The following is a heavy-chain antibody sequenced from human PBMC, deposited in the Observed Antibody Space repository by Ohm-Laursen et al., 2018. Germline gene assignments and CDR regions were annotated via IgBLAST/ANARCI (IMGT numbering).Heavy chain of an antibody. J-gene: IGHJ6*02. Sequence: SLRLSCTASGFTFSNYGMYWVRQAPGKGLAWVAVISYDGSNKYYADSVKGRFTISRDISKNTLYVQMNSLRAEDTAVYYCAKDRIRTLVREGYGMDVWGQGTTVTVSS. V-gene: IGHV3-30*18. CDR2: ISYDGSNK. CDR1: GFTFSNYG. CDR3: AKDRIRTLVREGYGMDV. D-gene: IGHD3-10*01.